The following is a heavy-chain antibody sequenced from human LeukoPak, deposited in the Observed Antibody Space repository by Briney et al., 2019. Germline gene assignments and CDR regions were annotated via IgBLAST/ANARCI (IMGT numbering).Heavy chain of an antibody. CDR3: ARGTWGVVVGATRRAFDI. CDR1: GGSFSGYY. V-gene: IGHV4-34*01. D-gene: IGHD1-26*01. Sequence: SETLSLTCAVYGGSFSGYYWSWIRQPPGKGLEWIGEINHSGSTNYNPSLKSRVTISVDTSKNQFSLKLSSVTAADTAVYYCARGTWGVVVGATRRAFDIWGQGTMVTVSS. CDR2: INHSGST. J-gene: IGHJ3*02.